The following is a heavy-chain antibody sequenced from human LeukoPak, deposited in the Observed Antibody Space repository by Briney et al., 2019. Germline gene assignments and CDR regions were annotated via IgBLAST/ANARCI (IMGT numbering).Heavy chain of an antibody. CDR3: ARGPIAASPTDY. V-gene: IGHV4-39*01. D-gene: IGHD6-6*01. CDR2: ISYSGST. J-gene: IGHJ4*02. Sequence: SETLSLTCSVSGDSISSHTWSWIRQPPGKGLEWIGSISYSGSTYYNPSLKSRVTISVDTSKNQFSLKLNSVTAADTAVYYCARGPIAASPTDYWGQGTLVTVSS. CDR1: GDSISSHT.